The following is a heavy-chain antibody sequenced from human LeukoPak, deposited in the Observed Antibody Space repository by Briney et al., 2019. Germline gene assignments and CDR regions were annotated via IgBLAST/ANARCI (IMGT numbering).Heavy chain of an antibody. CDR1: GYTFTGYY. V-gene: IGHV1-18*04. CDR3: ARGRGYTYYYYYYMDV. Sequence: ASVKVSCKASGYTFTGYYMHWVRQAPGQGLEWMGWISAYNGNTNYAQKLQGRVTMTTDTSTSTAYMELRSLRSDDTAVYYCARGRGYTYYYYYYMDVWGKGTTVTVSS. D-gene: IGHD5-18*01. J-gene: IGHJ6*03. CDR2: ISAYNGNT.